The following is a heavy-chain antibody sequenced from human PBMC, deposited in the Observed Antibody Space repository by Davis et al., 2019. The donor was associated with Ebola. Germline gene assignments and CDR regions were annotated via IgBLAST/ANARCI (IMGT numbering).Heavy chain of an antibody. D-gene: IGHD3-22*01. CDR2: INHSGST. Sequence: SETLSLTCTVSGGSISSYYWSWIRQPPGKGLEWIGEINHSGSTNYNPSLKSRVTISVDTSKNQFSLKLSSVTAADTAMYYCASGSSGYYNYFDYWGQGTLVTVSS. J-gene: IGHJ4*02. CDR1: GGSISSYY. V-gene: IGHV4-34*01. CDR3: ASGSSGYYNYFDY.